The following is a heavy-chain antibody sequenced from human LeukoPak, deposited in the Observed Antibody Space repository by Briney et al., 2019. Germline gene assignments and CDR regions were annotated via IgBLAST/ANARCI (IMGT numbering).Heavy chain of an antibody. Sequence: GGSLRLSCAASGFNFGSYAMSWVRQASGKGLEFVSVISGSGGDTNYADSVKGRFTISRDNSKNTLFLQMNSLRADDTALYYCAKRGGVRVSTNNWFDSWGQGTLVSVSS. D-gene: IGHD2-21*01. J-gene: IGHJ5*01. V-gene: IGHV3-23*01. CDR1: GFNFGSYA. CDR2: ISGSGGDT. CDR3: AKRGGVRVSTNNWFDS.